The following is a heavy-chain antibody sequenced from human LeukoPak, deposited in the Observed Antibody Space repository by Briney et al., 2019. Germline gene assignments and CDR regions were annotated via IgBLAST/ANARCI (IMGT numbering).Heavy chain of an antibody. V-gene: IGHV4-61*02. Sequence: SQTLSLTCTVSGGSISSGSYYWSRIRQPAGKRLEWIGRIYSSTNANYNPSLKSRVTISVDTSKNQFSLKLSSVTAADTAVFYCVRDSGYYFDYWGQGILVTVSS. CDR3: VRDSGYYFDY. CDR1: GGSISSGSYY. D-gene: IGHD1-14*01. J-gene: IGHJ4*02. CDR2: IYSSTNA.